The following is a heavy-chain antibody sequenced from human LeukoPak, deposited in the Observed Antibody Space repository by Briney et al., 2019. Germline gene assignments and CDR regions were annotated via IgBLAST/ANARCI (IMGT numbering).Heavy chain of an antibody. V-gene: IGHV1-2*02. Sequence: GASVRVSCKASGYTFTGYYMHWVRQAPGQGLEWMGWINPNSGSTNYAQKFQGRVTMTRDTSISTAYMELSRLRSDDTAVYYCARDAIVVVPAAIGYYYYGMDVWGQGTTVTVSS. CDR3: ARDAIVVVPAAIGYYYYGMDV. D-gene: IGHD2-2*01. CDR2: INPNSGST. CDR1: GYTFTGYY. J-gene: IGHJ6*02.